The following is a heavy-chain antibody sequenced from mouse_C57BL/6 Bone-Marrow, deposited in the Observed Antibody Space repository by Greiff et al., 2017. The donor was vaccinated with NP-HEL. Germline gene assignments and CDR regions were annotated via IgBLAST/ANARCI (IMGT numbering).Heavy chain of an antibody. CDR1: GFHIKDYY. J-gene: IGHJ3*01. D-gene: IGHD1-1*01. Sequence: EVKLQESGAELVRPGASVKLSCTASGFHIKDYYMHWVTQRPEQGLEWIGRIDPEDGDTEYAPKFQGKATMTADTSSNTAYLQLSSLTSEDTAVYYCTTITTVVAEAYWGQGTLVTVSA. V-gene: IGHV14-1*01. CDR2: IDPEDGDT. CDR3: TTITTVVAEAY.